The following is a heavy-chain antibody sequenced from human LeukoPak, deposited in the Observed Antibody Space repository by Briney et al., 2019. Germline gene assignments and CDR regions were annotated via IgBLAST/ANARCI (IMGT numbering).Heavy chain of an antibody. J-gene: IGHJ4*02. CDR1: GYTFTGYY. D-gene: IGHD2-15*01. CDR3: AREEGYCSGGNGYSVHV. CDR2: INPNSGGT. Sequence: GSVKVSCKASGYTFTGYYMDWVRQAPGQGLEWMGWINPNSGGTNYAQKFQGRVTMTRDTSISTAYMELSRLRSDDTAVYYCAREEGYCSGGNGYSVHVWGQGTLGTVSS. V-gene: IGHV1-2*02.